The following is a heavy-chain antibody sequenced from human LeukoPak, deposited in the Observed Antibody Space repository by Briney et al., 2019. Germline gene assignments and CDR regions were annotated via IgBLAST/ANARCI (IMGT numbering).Heavy chain of an antibody. CDR1: GFTFSSYG. J-gene: IGHJ4*02. Sequence: GGSLRLSCAASGFTFSSYGMHWVRQAPGKGLEWVAFIRYDGSNKYYADSVKGRFTISRDNSKNTLYLQMNSLRAEDTAVYYCAKDKIVAAPGRPAMAEFDYWGQGTLVTVSS. CDR3: AKDKIVAAPGRPAMAEFDY. V-gene: IGHV3-30*02. CDR2: IRYDGSNK. D-gene: IGHD5-18*01.